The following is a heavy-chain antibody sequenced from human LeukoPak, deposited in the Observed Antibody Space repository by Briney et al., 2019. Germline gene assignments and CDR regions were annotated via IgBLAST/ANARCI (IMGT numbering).Heavy chain of an antibody. CDR2: ISYDGSNK. CDR1: GFTFSSYA. J-gene: IGHJ4*02. CDR3: ARGGRYCSSTSCYKGAYFDY. D-gene: IGHD2-2*02. V-gene: IGHV3-30*04. Sequence: PGRSLRLSCAASGFTFSSYAMHWVRQAPGKGLEWVAVISYDGSNKYYADSVKGRFTISRDNSKNTLYLQMNSLRAEDTAVYYCARGGRYCSSTSCYKGAYFDYWGQGTLVTVSS.